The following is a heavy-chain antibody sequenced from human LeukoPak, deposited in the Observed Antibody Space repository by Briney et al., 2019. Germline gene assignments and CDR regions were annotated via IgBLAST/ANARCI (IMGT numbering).Heavy chain of an antibody. Sequence: GGSLRLSCAASGFTFSSYAMSWVRQAPGKGLEWVSAISGSGGSTYYADSVKGRFTISRDNSKNTLYLQMNSLRAEDTAVYYCAKDLGYSSSWPPYYFDYWGQGTLVTVSS. CDR3: AKDLGYSSSWPPYYFDY. D-gene: IGHD6-13*01. CDR1: GFTFSSYA. CDR2: ISGSGGST. V-gene: IGHV3-23*01. J-gene: IGHJ4*02.